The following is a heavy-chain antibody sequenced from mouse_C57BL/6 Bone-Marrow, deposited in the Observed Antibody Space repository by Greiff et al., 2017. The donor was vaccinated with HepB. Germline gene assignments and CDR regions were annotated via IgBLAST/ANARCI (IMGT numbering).Heavy chain of an antibody. V-gene: IGHV5-17*01. CDR3: ARWVCPTGPDWYFDV. D-gene: IGHD4-1*02. Sequence: EVMLVESGGGLVKPGGSLKLSCAASGFTFSDYGMHWVRQAPEKGLEWVAYISSGSSTIYYADTVKGRFTISRDNAKNTLFLQMTSLSSEDTAMYYCARWVCPTGPDWYFDVWGTGTTVTVSS. CDR2: ISSGSSTI. CDR1: GFTFSDYG. J-gene: IGHJ1*03.